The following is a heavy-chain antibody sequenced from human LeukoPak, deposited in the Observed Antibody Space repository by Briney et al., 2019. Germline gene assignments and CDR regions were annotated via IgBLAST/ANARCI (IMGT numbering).Heavy chain of an antibody. D-gene: IGHD5-24*01. V-gene: IGHV5-51*01. Sequence: GESLKISCKGSGYSFTSYWIGWVRQIPGKGLEWMGIIYPGDADNRYRPSFKGQATISADKSISTAYLQWSSLKASDTPMYYCARHVEDGYNKSDYWGQGTLVTVSS. J-gene: IGHJ4*02. CDR2: IYPGDADN. CDR3: ARHVEDGYNKSDY. CDR1: GYSFTSYW.